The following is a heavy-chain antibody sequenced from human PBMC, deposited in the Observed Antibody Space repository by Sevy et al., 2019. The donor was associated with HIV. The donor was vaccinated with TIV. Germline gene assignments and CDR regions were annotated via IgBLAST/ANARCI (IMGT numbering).Heavy chain of an antibody. V-gene: IGHV3-53*01. CDR1: GFSISNNY. Sequence: GGSLRLSCAASGFSISNNYTAWVRQAPGKGLEWVSVMYSGGSPYYADSVKGRFALSRDMSKNTVYLQMNSLRAEDTAMYYCARGDCGGGSCTAFDPWGQGTLVTVSS. D-gene: IGHD2-21*01. CDR2: MYSGGSP. CDR3: ARGDCGGGSCTAFDP. J-gene: IGHJ5*02.